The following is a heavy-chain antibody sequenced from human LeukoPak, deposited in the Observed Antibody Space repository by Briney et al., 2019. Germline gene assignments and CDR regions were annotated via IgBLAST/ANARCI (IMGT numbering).Heavy chain of an antibody. CDR2: IYYGGRT. J-gene: IGHJ6*02. CDR1: GDSMTSSNHY. Sequence: SETLSLTCTVSGDSMTSSNHYWVWIRQPPGKGLEWIGSIYYGGRTYYNPSLKSRVTISQDTSKNQFSLKVNTVTAADTAVYHCARHSHCTGDSCYPVWGQGTTVTFSS. V-gene: IGHV4-39*01. D-gene: IGHD2-15*01. CDR3: ARHSHCTGDSCYPV.